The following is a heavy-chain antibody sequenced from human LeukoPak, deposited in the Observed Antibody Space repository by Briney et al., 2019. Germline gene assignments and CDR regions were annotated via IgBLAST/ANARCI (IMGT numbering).Heavy chain of an antibody. CDR3: ARDLSPSSSGYDILTGYLYYFDY. J-gene: IGHJ4*02. Sequence: PGRSLRLSCAASGFTFSSYSMNWVRQAPGKGLEWISYISGSSKIIHWAESLKGRFTISRDNAKNSLYLQMNSLRAEDTAVYYCARDLSPSSSGYDILTGYLYYFDYWGQGTLVTVSS. CDR1: GFTFSSYS. D-gene: IGHD3-9*01. CDR2: ISGSSKII. V-gene: IGHV3-48*04.